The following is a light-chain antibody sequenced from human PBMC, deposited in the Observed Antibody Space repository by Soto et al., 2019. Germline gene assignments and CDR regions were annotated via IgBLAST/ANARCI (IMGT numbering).Light chain of an antibody. V-gene: IGKV1-33*01. CDR1: QDISNY. CDR3: QQYHSLIT. CDR2: DAS. J-gene: IGKJ5*01. Sequence: IQMTQSPSSLSVSVGDRVTMTCQASQDISNYLNWYQQKPGKAPKLLISDASRLETGVPSRFSGRGSGTDFTFTISSLQPEDIATYYCQQYHSLITFGRGTRLENK.